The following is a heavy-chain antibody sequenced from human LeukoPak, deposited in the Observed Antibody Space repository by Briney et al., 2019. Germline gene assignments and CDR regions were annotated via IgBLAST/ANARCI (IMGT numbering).Heavy chain of an antibody. CDR2: ITSDGSTT. J-gene: IGHJ4*01. CDR1: GFSLIVYW. Sequence: GSLRLSCVGSGFSLIVYWMHWVRHTPGEGLMWVSRITSDGSTTWYADSVKGRFSVSRDNAKNTLFLEMNSLRDEDTAVYYCAGDYIWGRLFWGQGTLVTVSS. D-gene: IGHD3-16*01. CDR3: AGDYIWGRLF. V-gene: IGHV3-74*01.